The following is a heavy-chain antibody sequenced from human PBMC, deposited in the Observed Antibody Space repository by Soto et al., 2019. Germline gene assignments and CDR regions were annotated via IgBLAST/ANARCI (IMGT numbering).Heavy chain of an antibody. J-gene: IGHJ5*02. V-gene: IGHV4-4*08. D-gene: IGHD5-18*01. CDR1: GFSLSSYY. CDR2: MYNSGSA. CDR3: ARDPGYSYGNT. Sequence: SETLSLTCPFSGFSLSSYYWSWIRQPPGKGLEWVGYMYNSGSANYNPSLKSRVTISVDMSQNQFSLKLTSVTAADTAVYYCARDPGYSYGNTWGQGTLVTVSS.